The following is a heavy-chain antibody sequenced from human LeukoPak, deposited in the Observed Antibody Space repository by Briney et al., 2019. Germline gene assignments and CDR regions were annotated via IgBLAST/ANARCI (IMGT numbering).Heavy chain of an antibody. J-gene: IGHJ4*02. Sequence: ASVKVSCKASGHRFTNYAMNWVRQAPGQGLEWMGWINTNTGNPTYGQGFTGRFVFSLDTSVSTAYLQISSLRPEDTAVYYCARNNADGEGRFSYWGQGTLVTVSS. CDR2: INTNTGNP. V-gene: IGHV7-4-1*02. CDR1: GHRFTNYA. CDR3: ARNNADGEGRFSY. D-gene: IGHD3-10*01.